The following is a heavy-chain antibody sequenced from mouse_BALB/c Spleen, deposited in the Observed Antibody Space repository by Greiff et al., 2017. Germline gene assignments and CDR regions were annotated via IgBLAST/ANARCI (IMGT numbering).Heavy chain of an antibody. CDR2: IRSKSNNYAT. J-gene: IGHJ4*01. V-gene: IGHV10-1*02. CDR1: GFTFNTYA. Sequence: EVKLVESGGGLVQPKGSLKLSCAASGFTFNTYAMNWVRQAPGKGLEWVARIRSKSNNYATYYADSVKDRFTISRDDSQSMLYLQMNNLKTEDTAMYYCVRDHYYGSSYAMDYWGQGTSVTVSS. D-gene: IGHD1-1*01. CDR3: VRDHYYGSSYAMDY.